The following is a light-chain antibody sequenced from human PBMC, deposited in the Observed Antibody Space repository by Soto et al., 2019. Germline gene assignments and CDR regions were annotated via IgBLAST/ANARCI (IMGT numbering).Light chain of an antibody. CDR1: QGISNY. Sequence: DIQMTQSPSSLSAFVGDRVTITCRASQGISNYLAWYQQKPGRVPTLLIYAASTLRSGVPSRFSGRGSGTDLTLTISSLQPEDVGSYYCQEYQTARFIFGPETKVHIK. J-gene: IGKJ3*01. CDR3: QEYQTARFI. CDR2: AAS. V-gene: IGKV1-27*01.